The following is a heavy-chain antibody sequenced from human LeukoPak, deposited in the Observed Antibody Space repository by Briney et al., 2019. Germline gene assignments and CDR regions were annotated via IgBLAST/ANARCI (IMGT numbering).Heavy chain of an antibody. J-gene: IGHJ3*02. V-gene: IGHV3-43*02. CDR1: GFTFDDYA. CDR3: AKGYSSSWYLGAFDI. CDR2: ISGDGDST. D-gene: IGHD6-13*01. Sequence: GRSLRLSCAASGFTFDDYAMHWVRQAPGKGLEWVSLISGDGDSTYYADSVKGRFTISRDNSKNSLYLQMNSLRTEDTALYYCAKGYSSSWYLGAFDIWGQGTMVTVSS.